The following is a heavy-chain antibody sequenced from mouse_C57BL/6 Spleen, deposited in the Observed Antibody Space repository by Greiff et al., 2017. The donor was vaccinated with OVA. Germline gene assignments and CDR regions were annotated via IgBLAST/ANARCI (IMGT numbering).Heavy chain of an antibody. V-gene: IGHV5-17*01. CDR2: ISSGSSTI. D-gene: IGHD1-1*01. CDR1: GFTFSDYG. Sequence: EVQRVESGGGLVKPGGSLKLSCAASGFTFSDYGMHWVRQAPEKGLEWVAYISSGSSTIYYADTVKGRFTISRDNAKNTLFLQTTSLRSEDTAMYYCARRGYYGSSPYYYAMDYWGQGTSVTVSS. J-gene: IGHJ4*01. CDR3: ARRGYYGSSPYYYAMDY.